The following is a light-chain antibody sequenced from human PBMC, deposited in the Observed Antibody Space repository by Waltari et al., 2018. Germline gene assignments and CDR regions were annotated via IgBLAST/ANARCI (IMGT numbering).Light chain of an antibody. V-gene: IGLV3-19*01. Sequence: SSELTQDPAVSVALGQTVRITCQGDHRRSYYVSWYQQKPGQAPMLVIFDKDNRPSGIPERFSGSSSGNIASLTITGAQAEDEADYYCNSRDTRGNHFVVFGGGTKLTVL. CDR3: NSRDTRGNHFVV. CDR2: DKD. J-gene: IGLJ2*01. CDR1: HRRSYY.